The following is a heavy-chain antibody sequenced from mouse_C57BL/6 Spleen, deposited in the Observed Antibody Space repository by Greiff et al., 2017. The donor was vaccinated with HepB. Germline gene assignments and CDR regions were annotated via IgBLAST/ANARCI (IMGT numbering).Heavy chain of an antibody. D-gene: IGHD1-1*01. CDR1: GYAFSSSW. CDR2: IYPGDGDT. J-gene: IGHJ1*03. Sequence: QVQLKESGPELVKPGASVKISCKASGYAFSSSWMNWVKQRPGKGLEWIGRIYPGDGDTNYNGKFKGKATLTADKSSSTAYMQLSSLTSEDSAVYFCARSGDYYGSSHWYFDVWGTGTTVTVSS. CDR3: ARSGDYYGSSHWYFDV. V-gene: IGHV1-82*01.